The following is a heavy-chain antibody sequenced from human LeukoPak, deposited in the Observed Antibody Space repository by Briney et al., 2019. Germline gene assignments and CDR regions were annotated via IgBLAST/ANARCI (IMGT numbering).Heavy chain of an antibody. CDR3: AELGITMIGGV. CDR1: GFTFSNYN. J-gene: IGHJ6*04. Sequence: GGSLRLSCAASGFTFSNYNLNWVRQAPGKGLEWISYIISSGTTIYYADSVKGRFTISKDNAKNSLYLQMNSLRAEDTAVYYCAELGITMIGGVWGKGTTVTISS. D-gene: IGHD3-10*02. V-gene: IGHV3-48*01. CDR2: IISSGTTI.